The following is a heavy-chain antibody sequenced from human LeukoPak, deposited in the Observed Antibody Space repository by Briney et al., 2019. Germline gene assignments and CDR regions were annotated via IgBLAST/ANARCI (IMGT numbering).Heavy chain of an antibody. V-gene: IGHV3-7*01. D-gene: IGHD6-13*01. CDR3: ARDKSEAAAGAYTGDY. CDR1: GFIFRNHW. J-gene: IGHJ4*02. CDR2: TKQDGNEK. Sequence: PGGSLRLSCAASGFIFRNHWMSWVRQVPGRALEWVAHTKQDGNEKHYVDSVEGRFTLSRDDSKNSLYLQMNSLRAEDTAVYYCARDKSEAAAGAYTGDYWGQGTLVTVSS.